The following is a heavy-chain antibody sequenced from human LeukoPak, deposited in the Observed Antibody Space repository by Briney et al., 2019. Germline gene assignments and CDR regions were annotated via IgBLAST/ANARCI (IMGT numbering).Heavy chain of an antibody. CDR1: GGSFSGYY. V-gene: IGHV4-34*01. D-gene: IGHD6-19*01. J-gene: IGHJ6*03. Sequence: SETLSLTCAVYGGSFSGYYWSWIRQPPGKGPEWIGEINHSGSTNYNPSLKSRVTISVDTSKNQFSLKLSSVTAADTAVYYCATSYSSGWYAGYYYYMDVWGKGTTVTVSS. CDR3: ATSYSSGWYAGYYYYMDV. CDR2: INHSGST.